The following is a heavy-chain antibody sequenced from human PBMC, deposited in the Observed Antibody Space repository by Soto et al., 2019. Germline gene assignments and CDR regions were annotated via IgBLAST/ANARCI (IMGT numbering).Heavy chain of an antibody. J-gene: IGHJ4*02. CDR2: IKGDGIST. CDR1: GFTFSSSW. V-gene: IGHV3-74*01. CDR3: ARGAMGNYYNDY. D-gene: IGHD3-10*01. Sequence: EVQLVESGGGLVQSGGSLRLSCAASGFTFSSSWMHWVRQAPGKGLVWVSRIKGDGISTNYADSVKGRFTISRDNAKDTVFLQMNGLSDDDTAVYYCARGAMGNYYNDYWGQGTLVTVSS.